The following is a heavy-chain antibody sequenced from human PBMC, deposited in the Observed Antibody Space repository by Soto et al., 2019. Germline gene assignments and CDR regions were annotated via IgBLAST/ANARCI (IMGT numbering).Heavy chain of an antibody. D-gene: IGHD3-10*01. CDR1: GFTFSSYG. Sequence: GGSLRLSCAASGFTFSSYGMHWVRQAPGKGVEWVAVISYDGSNKYYADSVKGRFTISRDNSKNTLYLQMNSLRAEDTAVYYCAKDERSSGSYYLFDYWGQGTLVTVSS. V-gene: IGHV3-30*18. J-gene: IGHJ4*02. CDR3: AKDERSSGSYYLFDY. CDR2: ISYDGSNK.